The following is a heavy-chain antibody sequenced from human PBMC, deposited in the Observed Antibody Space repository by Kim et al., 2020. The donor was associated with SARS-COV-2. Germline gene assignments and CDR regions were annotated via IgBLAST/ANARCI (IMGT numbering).Heavy chain of an antibody. D-gene: IGHD5-12*01. J-gene: IGHJ3*02. CDR1: GFTFTSSA. CDR2: IVVGSGNT. CDR3: AARKDSGHLLGAFDI. V-gene: IGHV1-58*01. Sequence: SVKVSCKASGFTFTSSAVQWVRQARGQRLEWIGWIVVGSGNTNYAQKFQERVTITRDMSTSTAYMELSSLRSEDTAVYYCAARKDSGHLLGAFDIWGQGTMVTVSS.